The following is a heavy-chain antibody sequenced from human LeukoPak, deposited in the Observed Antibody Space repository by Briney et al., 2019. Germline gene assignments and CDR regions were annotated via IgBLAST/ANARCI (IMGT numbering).Heavy chain of an antibody. CDR1: GYTFTSYY. D-gene: IGHD4-23*01. J-gene: IGHJ4*02. Sequence: ASVKVSCKASGYTFTSYYMHWVRQAPGQGLEWMGIINPSGGSTSYAQKFQGRVTMTRDMSTSTVYMELSSLRSEDTAVYYCARRHYGGNSFDYWGQGTLVTVSS. CDR2: INPSGGST. CDR3: ARRHYGGNSFDY. V-gene: IGHV1-46*01.